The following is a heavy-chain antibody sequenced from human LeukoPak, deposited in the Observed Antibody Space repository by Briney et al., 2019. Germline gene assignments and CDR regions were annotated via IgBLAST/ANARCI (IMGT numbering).Heavy chain of an antibody. CDR1: GYTFTGYY. CDR2: INPNSGGT. CDR3: ARTHPGVRFLEWLSSPEYLQH. Sequence: GASVKVSCKASGYTFTGYYMHWVRQAPGQGLEWMGWINPNSGGTNYAQKFQGRVTMTRDTSISTAYMELSRLRSDDTAVYYCARTHPGVRFLEWLSSPEYLQHWGQGTLVTVSS. V-gene: IGHV1-2*02. D-gene: IGHD3-3*01. J-gene: IGHJ1*01.